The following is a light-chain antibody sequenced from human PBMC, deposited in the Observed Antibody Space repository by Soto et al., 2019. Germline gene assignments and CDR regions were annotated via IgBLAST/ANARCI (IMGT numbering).Light chain of an antibody. V-gene: IGKV3-20*01. CDR3: QQYGSSPRT. CDR1: QSVRSN. Sequence: EMVMTQSPATLSASPGERATLSCRASQSVRSNLAWYQQKPGQAPRLLIYGASSRATGIPDRFSGSGSGTDFTLTISRLEPEDFAVYYCQQYGSSPRTFGQGTKVDIK. CDR2: GAS. J-gene: IGKJ1*01.